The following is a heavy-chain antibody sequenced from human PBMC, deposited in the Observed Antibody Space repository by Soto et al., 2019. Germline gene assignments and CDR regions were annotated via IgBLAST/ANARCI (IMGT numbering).Heavy chain of an antibody. CDR3: TKGGYDLIYYFGMDV. D-gene: IGHD5-12*01. J-gene: IGHJ6*02. V-gene: IGHV3-9*01. CDR1: GFTFHEYV. Sequence: EVQLIESGGGWVQPGTSLRVSCAASGFTFHEYVMHWVRQAPGKGLEWVSGISSDGDTIAYADSVQGRFTVFRDNAKNSLYLQRNSLRAEDTARYYWTKGGYDLIYYFGMDVWGQGTTVTVSS. CDR2: ISSDGDTI.